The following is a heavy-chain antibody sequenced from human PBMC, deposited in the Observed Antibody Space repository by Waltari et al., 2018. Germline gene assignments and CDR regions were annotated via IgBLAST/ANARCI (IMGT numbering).Heavy chain of an antibody. CDR2: IYNSGST. CDR3: ATRITMVQGVINDALDI. V-gene: IGHV4-30-4*08. D-gene: IGHD3-10*01. J-gene: IGHJ3*02. CDR1: GGSISSGDYY. Sequence: QVQLQESGPGLVKPSQTLSLTCTVSGGSISSGDYYWSWISQPPGNGLEWIGYIYNSGSTYYTPSLKSRVTISVDTSKNQFSLKLSSVTAADTAVYYCATRITMVQGVINDALDIWGQGTMVTVSS.